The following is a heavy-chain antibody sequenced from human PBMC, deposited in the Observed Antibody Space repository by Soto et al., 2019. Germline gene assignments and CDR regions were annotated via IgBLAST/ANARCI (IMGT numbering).Heavy chain of an antibody. V-gene: IGHV3-9*01. J-gene: IGHJ4*02. CDR1: GFSFGDYA. CDR2: ISWNGESI. CDR3: AKDVGSSSWYEGFDS. D-gene: IGHD6-13*01. Sequence: EVQLVESGGGLVQPGRSLRLSCAASGFSFGDYAMQWVRQVPGKGLEWVSSISWNGESIGYADSVKGRFTISRDNGKKSVYLQMNSLRGEDTALYYCAKDVGSSSWYEGFDSWGQGTLFTVS.